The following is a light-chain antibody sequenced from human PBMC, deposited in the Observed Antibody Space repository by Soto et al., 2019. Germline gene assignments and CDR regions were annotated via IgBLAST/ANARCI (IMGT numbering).Light chain of an antibody. J-gene: IGKJ3*01. CDR1: QDIQKW. CDR2: AAS. CDR3: HQASSFPYT. V-gene: IGKV1-12*01. Sequence: DIQMTQSPSFVSASVGDTINITCRASQDIQKWLAWYQQKPGKAPKVLIYAASNLESGVSSRFSGSGSVTEFSLTISSLQTEDFATYFCHQASSFPYTFGPGTKVDIK.